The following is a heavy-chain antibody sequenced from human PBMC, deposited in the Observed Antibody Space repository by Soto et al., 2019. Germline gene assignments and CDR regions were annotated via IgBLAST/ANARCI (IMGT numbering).Heavy chain of an antibody. CDR2: IWYDGSNK. J-gene: IGHJ6*02. V-gene: IGHV3-33*01. Sequence: GGSLRLSCAASGFTFSSYGMHWVRQAPGKGLEWVAVIWYDGSNKYYADSVKGRFTISRDNSKNTLYLQMNSLRAEDTAVYYCARVNYDFWSGYFGGYYGMDVWGQGTTVTVSS. CDR3: ARVNYDFWSGYFGGYYGMDV. D-gene: IGHD3-3*01. CDR1: GFTFSSYG.